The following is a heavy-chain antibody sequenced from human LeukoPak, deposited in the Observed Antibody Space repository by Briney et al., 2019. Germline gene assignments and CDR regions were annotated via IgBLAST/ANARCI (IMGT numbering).Heavy chain of an antibody. CDR3: AREPQYDSSGYTDAFDI. CDR1: GFTLSSYG. Sequence: GSLRLSCAASGFTLSSYGMHWVRQAPGKGLEWVADIWYDGSNKYYADSVKGRLSISRDNSKNTLYLQMNSLRAEDTAVYYCAREPQYDSSGYTDAFDIWGQGTMVTVSS. CDR2: IWYDGSNK. J-gene: IGHJ3*02. V-gene: IGHV3-33*01. D-gene: IGHD3-22*01.